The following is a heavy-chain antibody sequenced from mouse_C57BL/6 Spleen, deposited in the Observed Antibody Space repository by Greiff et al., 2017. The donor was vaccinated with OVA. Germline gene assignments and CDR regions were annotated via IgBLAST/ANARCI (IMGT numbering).Heavy chain of an antibody. J-gene: IGHJ2*01. V-gene: IGHV14-3*01. D-gene: IGHD3-1*01. Sequence: VQLQQSVAELVRPGASVKLSCTASGFTFKNNYMHWVKQRPEQGLEWIGQIYPAHGNTKYAPKFQGKATLTADTSSNTAYMQLSSLTSEDSAIYYCASRGQLGVLDYWGQGTTLTVSS. CDR1: GFTFKNNY. CDR3: ASRGQLGVLDY. CDR2: IYPAHGNT.